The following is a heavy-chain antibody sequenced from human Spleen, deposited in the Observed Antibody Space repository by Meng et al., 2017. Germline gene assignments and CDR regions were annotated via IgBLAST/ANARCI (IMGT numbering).Heavy chain of an antibody. D-gene: IGHD6-19*01. CDR3: ARAPYSSGWYDY. Sequence: GESLKISCAASGFTFSSYSMNWVRQAPEKGLEWVSSISSSSSYIYYADSVKGRFTISRDNAKNSLYLQMNSLRAEDTAVYYCARAPYSSGWYDYWGQGTLVTVSS. CDR2: ISSSSSYI. CDR1: GFTFSSYS. V-gene: IGHV3-21*01. J-gene: IGHJ4*02.